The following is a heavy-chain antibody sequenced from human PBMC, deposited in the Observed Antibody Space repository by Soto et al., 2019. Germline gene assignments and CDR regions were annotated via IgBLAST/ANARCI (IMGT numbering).Heavy chain of an antibody. CDR1: GFTFDDYA. Sequence: PGGSLRLSCAASGFTFDDYAILWVRQAPGKGLEWVSGISWNSGSIGYADSVKGRFTISRDNAKNSLYLQMNSLRAEDTALYYCAKDIEGGSSWYFDYWGQGTLVTVSS. D-gene: IGHD6-13*01. CDR2: ISWNSGSI. J-gene: IGHJ4*02. CDR3: AKDIEGGSSWYFDY. V-gene: IGHV3-9*01.